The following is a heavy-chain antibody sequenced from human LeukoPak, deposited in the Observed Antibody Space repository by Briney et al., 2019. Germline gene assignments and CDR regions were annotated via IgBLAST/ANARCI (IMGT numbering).Heavy chain of an antibody. CDR2: IIPIFGTA. CDR3: ARAVLVDDSSGYYYFDY. J-gene: IGHJ4*02. CDR1: GGTFSSYA. D-gene: IGHD3-22*01. Sequence: SVKVSCKASGGTFSSYAISWVRQAPGQGLEWMGGIIPIFGTANYAQKFQGRVTITADESTSTAYMELSSLRSEDTAVYYCARAVLVDDSSGYYYFDYWGQGTLVTVSS. V-gene: IGHV1-69*13.